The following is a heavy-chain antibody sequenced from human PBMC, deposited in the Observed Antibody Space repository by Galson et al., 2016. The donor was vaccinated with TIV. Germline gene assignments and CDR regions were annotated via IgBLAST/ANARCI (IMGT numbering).Heavy chain of an antibody. CDR2: IYPGDSDT. CDR1: GYSFTTYW. CDR3: ATSRGHYYGLDV. Sequence: QSGADVTKPGASLKISCKASGYSFTTYWIGWVRQMPGKGLEWMGTIYPGDSDTRYNPSFHGQVTITADKSISTASLQWSSLKASDTARYYCATSRGHYYGLDVWGQGTPVTVSS. J-gene: IGHJ6*02. D-gene: IGHD3-16*01. V-gene: IGHV5-51*01.